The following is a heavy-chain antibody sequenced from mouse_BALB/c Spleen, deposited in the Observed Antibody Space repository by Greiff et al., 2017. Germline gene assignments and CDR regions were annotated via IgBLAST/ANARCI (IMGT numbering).Heavy chain of an antibody. CDR2: ISYSGST. Sequence: EVKLQESGPGLVKPSQSLSLTCTVTGYSITSDYAWNWIRQFPGNKLEWMGYISYSGSTSYNPSLKSRISITRDTSKNQFFLQLNSVTTEDTATYYCARWGSITTATDYFDYWGQGTTLTVSS. V-gene: IGHV3-2*02. J-gene: IGHJ2*01. CDR1: GYSITSDYA. CDR3: ARWGSITTATDYFDY. D-gene: IGHD1-2*01.